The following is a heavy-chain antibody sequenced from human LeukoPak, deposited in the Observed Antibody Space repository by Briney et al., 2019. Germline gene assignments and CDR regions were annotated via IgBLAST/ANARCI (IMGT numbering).Heavy chain of an antibody. CDR2: IYPGDSDT. CDR1: GYSFTSYW. V-gene: IGHV5-51*01. CDR3: ARGDCSGGSCYREGLYYFDY. D-gene: IGHD2-15*01. Sequence: LGESLKISCKGSGYSFTSYWIGWVRQMPGKGREWMGIIYPGDSDTRYSPSFQGQVTISADKSISTAYLQWSSLKASDTAMYYCARGDCSGGSCYREGLYYFDYWGQGTLVTVSS. J-gene: IGHJ4*02.